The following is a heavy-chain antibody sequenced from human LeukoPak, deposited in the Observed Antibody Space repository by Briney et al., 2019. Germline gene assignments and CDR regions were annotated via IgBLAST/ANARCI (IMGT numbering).Heavy chain of an antibody. D-gene: IGHD6-13*01. Sequence: SETLSLTCTVSGGSISSSSYYWGWIRQPPGKGLEWIGRIYYSGSTYYNPSLKSRVTISVDTSKNQFSLKLSSVTAADTAVYYCARHKQQLVYFDYWGQGTLVTVSS. CDR3: ARHKQQLVYFDY. V-gene: IGHV4-39*01. CDR1: GGSISSSSYY. CDR2: IYYSGST. J-gene: IGHJ4*02.